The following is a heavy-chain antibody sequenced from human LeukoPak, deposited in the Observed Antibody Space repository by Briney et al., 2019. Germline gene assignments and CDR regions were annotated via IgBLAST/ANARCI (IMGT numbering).Heavy chain of an antibody. CDR2: ISGSGGST. V-gene: IGHV3-23*01. CDR1: GFTFSSYG. D-gene: IGHD3-16*01. J-gene: IGHJ4*02. CDR3: AIIGRGSSGGEKLDY. Sequence: GGSLRLSCAASGFTFSSYGMRWVRQAPGKGLEWVSAISGSGGSTYSADSVKGRFTISRDNYESTLYPQINSTRDEDTALYYCAIIGRGSSGGEKLDYWGEETLLTAAS.